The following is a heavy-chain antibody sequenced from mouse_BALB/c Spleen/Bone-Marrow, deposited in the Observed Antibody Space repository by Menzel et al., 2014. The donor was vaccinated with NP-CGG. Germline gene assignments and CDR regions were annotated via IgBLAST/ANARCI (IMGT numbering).Heavy chain of an antibody. CDR2: ISDGGTYT. CDR3: VRDGDYRYAWFSY. Sequence: EVQLVESGGGLVKPGGSLKLSCAASGFTFRDYYMYWVRQTTEKRLEWVATISDGGTYTYHSDSVKGRFTISRDKAKNNLYLQMTNLMSEDTAMYRCVRDGDYRYAWFSYWGQGTLVTVSA. J-gene: IGHJ3*01. D-gene: IGHD2-14*01. V-gene: IGHV5-4*02. CDR1: GFTFRDYY.